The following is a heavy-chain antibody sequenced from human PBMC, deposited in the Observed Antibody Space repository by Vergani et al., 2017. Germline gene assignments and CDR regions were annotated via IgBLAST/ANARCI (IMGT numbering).Heavy chain of an antibody. V-gene: IGHV1-69*11. J-gene: IGHJ4*02. CDR1: GGTFSSYA. CDR2: IMPSLATT. D-gene: IGHD2-15*01. Sequence: QVQLVQSGAEVKKPGSSVKVSCKASGGTFSSYALNWVRQAPGQGLEWMGSIMPSLATTIYAQKFQGRVTITADESTSTAYMELSSLKSEDTAVFYCARATCSGGSCYRGFEYWGQGSLITVSS. CDR3: ARATCSGGSCYRGFEY.